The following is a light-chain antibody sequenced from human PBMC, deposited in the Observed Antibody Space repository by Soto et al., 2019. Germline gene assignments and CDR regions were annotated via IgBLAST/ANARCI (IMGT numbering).Light chain of an antibody. Sequence: EIVLTQSPATLSLSPGERATLSCRPSKSVRSYLAWYQQKPAQAPRLLIYDASNRATGIPARFSGSGSGTDFTLTISSLEPDDFAVYYCQQRSDWPSTFGGGTKVQMK. V-gene: IGKV3-11*01. CDR1: KSVRSY. J-gene: IGKJ4*01. CDR2: DAS. CDR3: QQRSDWPST.